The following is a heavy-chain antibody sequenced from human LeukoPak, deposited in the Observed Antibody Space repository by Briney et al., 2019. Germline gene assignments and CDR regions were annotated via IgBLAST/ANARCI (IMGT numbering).Heavy chain of an antibody. CDR1: GFTFSSYW. V-gene: IGHV3-7*01. CDR2: IKQDGSER. J-gene: IGHJ4*02. D-gene: IGHD3-16*01. Sequence: PGGSLRLSCAASGFTFSSYWMSWVRQAPGKGLEWVGNIKQDGSERYYVDSVKGRFTISRDNAKNSLYLQMNSRRAEDTALYYCASGRQLGYWGQGTLVTVSS. CDR3: ASGRQLGY.